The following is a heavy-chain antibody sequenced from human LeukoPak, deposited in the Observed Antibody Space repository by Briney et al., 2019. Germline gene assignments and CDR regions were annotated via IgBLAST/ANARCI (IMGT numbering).Heavy chain of an antibody. Sequence: GGSLRLSCAASGFTFSSYGMHWVRQAPGKGLEWVAFIRYDGSNKYYADSVKGRFTISRDNSKNTLYLQMNSLRAEDTAVYYCAKDLCSSTSCYPLQHWGQGTLVTVSS. J-gene: IGHJ1*01. CDR1: GFTFSSYG. V-gene: IGHV3-30*02. D-gene: IGHD2-2*01. CDR3: AKDLCSSTSCYPLQH. CDR2: IRYDGSNK.